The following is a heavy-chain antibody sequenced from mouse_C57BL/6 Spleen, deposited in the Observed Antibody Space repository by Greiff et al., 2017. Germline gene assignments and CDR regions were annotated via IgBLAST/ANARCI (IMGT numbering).Heavy chain of an antibody. D-gene: IGHD1-1*01. CDR3: ARDTTVVAPGYFDV. Sequence: EVKLVESGGGLVQPGGSLKLSCAASGFTFSDYGMAWVRQAPRKGPEWVAFISNLAYSIYYADTVTGRFTISRENAKNTLYLEMSSLRSEDTAMYYCARDTTVVAPGYFDVWGTGTTVTVSS. CDR2: ISNLAYSI. CDR1: GFTFSDYG. V-gene: IGHV5-15*01. J-gene: IGHJ1*03.